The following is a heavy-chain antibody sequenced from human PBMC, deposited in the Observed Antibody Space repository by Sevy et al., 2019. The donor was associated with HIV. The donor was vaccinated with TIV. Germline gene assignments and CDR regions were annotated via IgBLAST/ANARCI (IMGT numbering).Heavy chain of an antibody. V-gene: IGHV3-23*01. CDR2: ISARGGSR. J-gene: IGHJ4*02. CDR3: AKESGGNYHFDY. D-gene: IGHD1-7*01. CDR1: GFTFISYA. Sequence: GGSVRLSCAASGFTFISYAMSWVRQAPGKGPEWVSSISARGGSRNYADSVMGRFTISRDDSKNTLYLQMSSLRAEDTAVYYCAKESGGNYHFDYWGQGTLVTVSS.